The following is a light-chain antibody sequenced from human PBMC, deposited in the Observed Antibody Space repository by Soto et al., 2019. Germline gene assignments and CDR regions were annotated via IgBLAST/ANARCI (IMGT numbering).Light chain of an antibody. Sequence: QSVLTQPHSVSGAPGQRVTISCTGSSSNIGAGYDVHWYQQLPGTAPKLLIYGNSNRPSGVPDRYSGSKSGTSASLAITGLQAEDEADYYCQSYDSSLSALFGGGTKLTVL. J-gene: IGLJ3*02. CDR2: GNS. V-gene: IGLV1-40*01. CDR3: QSYDSSLSAL. CDR1: SSNIGAGYD.